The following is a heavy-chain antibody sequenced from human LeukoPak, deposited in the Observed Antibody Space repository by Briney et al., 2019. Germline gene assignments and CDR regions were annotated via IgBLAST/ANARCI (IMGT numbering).Heavy chain of an antibody. Sequence: PSGTLSLTCAVYGGSFSGYYWSWIRQPPGKGLEWIGEINHSGSTNYNPSLKSRVTISVDTSKNQFSLKLSSVTAADTAVYYCASLWPYQLSASDIWGQGTMVTVSS. D-gene: IGHD2-2*01. CDR3: ASLWPYQLSASDI. CDR1: GGSFSGYY. V-gene: IGHV4-34*01. CDR2: INHSGST. J-gene: IGHJ3*02.